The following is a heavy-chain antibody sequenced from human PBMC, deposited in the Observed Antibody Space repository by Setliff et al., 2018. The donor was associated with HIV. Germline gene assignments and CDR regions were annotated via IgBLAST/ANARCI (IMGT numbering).Heavy chain of an antibody. CDR3: ARARSDDIVVVPAAITYYDSSGYYYDY. CDR2: ISTYNGDA. Sequence: ASVKVSCKASGYTFTTYGISWVRQAPGQGLEWMGWISTYNGDANYAQKFQGRVTMTRDTSISTAYMELSRLRSDDTAVYYCARARSDDIVVVPAAITYYDSSGYYYDYWGQGTLVTVSS. V-gene: IGHV1-18*01. D-gene: IGHD3-22*01. J-gene: IGHJ4*02. CDR1: GYTFTTYG.